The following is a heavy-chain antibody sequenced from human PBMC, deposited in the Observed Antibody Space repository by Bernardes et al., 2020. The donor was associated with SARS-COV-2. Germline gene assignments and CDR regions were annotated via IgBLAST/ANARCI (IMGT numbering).Heavy chain of an antibody. D-gene: IGHD2-2*02. J-gene: IGHJ6*03. CDR1: GFTFSSYS. V-gene: IGHV3-48*04. CDR3: ARDRGCSSTSCYISHYYYYYYMDV. CDR2: ISSSSSTI. Sequence: GRTLKVSCAASGFTFSSYSMNWVRQAPGKGLEWVSYISSSSSTIYYADSVKGRFTISRDNAKNSLYLQMNSLRAEDTAVYYCARDRGCSSTSCYISHYYYYYYMDVWGKGTTVTVSS.